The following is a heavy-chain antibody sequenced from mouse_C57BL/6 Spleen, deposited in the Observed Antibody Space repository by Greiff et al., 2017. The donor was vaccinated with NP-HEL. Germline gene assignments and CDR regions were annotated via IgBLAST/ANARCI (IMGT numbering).Heavy chain of an antibody. D-gene: IGHD1-1*01. CDR2: IDPTSGGT. J-gene: IGHJ2*01. V-gene: IGHV1-72*01. CDR3: ARSLFYYGSSYGFYY. Sequence: VQLQQPGAELVKPGASVKLSCKASGYTFPSYWMHWVKQRPGRGLAWIGRIDPTSGGTTYNEKFKSTAPLTVDTPSSTASMPLSRLTSEDSAVYYCARSLFYYGSSYGFYYWGQGTTLTVSS. CDR1: GYTFPSYW.